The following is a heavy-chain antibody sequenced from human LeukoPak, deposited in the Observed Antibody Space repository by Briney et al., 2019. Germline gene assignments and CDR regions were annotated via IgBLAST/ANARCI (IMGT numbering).Heavy chain of an antibody. Sequence: GGSLRLSCAASGFTVSSNYMSWVRQAPGKGLEWVSVIYSGGSTYYADSVKGRFTISRDNSKNTLYLQMNSLRAEDTAVYYCARGITMVRGGYFDYWGQGTLVTVSS. CDR2: IYSGGST. J-gene: IGHJ4*02. CDR3: ARGITMVRGGYFDY. CDR1: GFTVSSNY. D-gene: IGHD3-10*01. V-gene: IGHV3-66*01.